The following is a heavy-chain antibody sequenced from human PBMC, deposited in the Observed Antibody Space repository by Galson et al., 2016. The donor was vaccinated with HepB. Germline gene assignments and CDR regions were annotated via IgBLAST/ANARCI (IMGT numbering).Heavy chain of an antibody. D-gene: IGHD1-14*01. V-gene: IGHV3-23*01. CDR2: INGGGDTT. CDR1: GFTFSTYV. CDR3: ARRAGPGWAAFDM. J-gene: IGHJ3*02. Sequence: SLRLSCAASGFTFSTYVMNWVRQAPGKGLEWVSTINGGGDTTYYADSVKGRFTISRDNSRNTLSLQMNSLRGEDTAVYYCARRAGPGWAAFDMWGQGTMVTVSP.